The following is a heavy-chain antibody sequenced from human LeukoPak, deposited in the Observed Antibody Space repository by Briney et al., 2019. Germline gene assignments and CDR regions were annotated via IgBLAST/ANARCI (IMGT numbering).Heavy chain of an antibody. CDR1: GYSISSGYY. Sequence: PSETLSLTCTVSGYSISSGYYWGWIRQTPGKGLAWIGSIFHTGNTYYNPSLKSRVTISVDTSKNQFSLRLNSVTAADTAVYYCARRITMVRGVSYYFDYWGQGTLVTVSS. V-gene: IGHV4-38-2*02. D-gene: IGHD3-10*01. J-gene: IGHJ4*02. CDR2: IFHTGNT. CDR3: ARRITMVRGVSYYFDY.